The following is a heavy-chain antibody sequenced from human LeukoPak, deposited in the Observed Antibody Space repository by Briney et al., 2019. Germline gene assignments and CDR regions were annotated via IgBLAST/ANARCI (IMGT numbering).Heavy chain of an antibody. CDR2: IIPIFGTA. CDR1: GGTFSSYA. CDR3: ARASGSGSYYKAPPHFDY. D-gene: IGHD3-10*01. V-gene: IGHV1-69*05. J-gene: IGHJ4*02. Sequence: ASVKVSCKASGGTFSSYAISWVRQAPGQGLEWMGGIIPIFGTANYAQKFQGRVTITTDESTSTAYMELSSLRSEDTAVYYCARASGSGSYYKAPPHFDYWGQGTLVTVSS.